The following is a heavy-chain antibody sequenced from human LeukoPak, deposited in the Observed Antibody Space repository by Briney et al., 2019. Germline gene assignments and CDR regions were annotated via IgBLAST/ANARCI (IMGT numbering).Heavy chain of an antibody. J-gene: IGHJ4*02. CDR1: GFTFSTYS. CDR3: ARKEDGYNPFDY. V-gene: IGHV3-21*01. D-gene: IGHD5-24*01. CDR2: ISSSSSYI. Sequence: GGSLRLSCAASGFTFSTYSMNWVRQAPGKGREWVSSISSSSSYIYYADSVKGRFTISRDNAKNSLYLQMNSLRAEDTAVYYCARKEDGYNPFDYWGQGTLVTVSS.